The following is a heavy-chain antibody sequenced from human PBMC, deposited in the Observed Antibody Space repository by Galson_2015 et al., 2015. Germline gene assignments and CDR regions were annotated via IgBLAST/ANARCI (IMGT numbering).Heavy chain of an antibody. CDR2: ISGSSGGT. CDR1: GFTFSSYA. CDR3: AKSVATWEPPSSWFDP. D-gene: IGHD1-26*01. V-gene: IGHV3-23*01. J-gene: IGHJ5*02. Sequence: SLRLSCAASGFTFSSYAMSWVRQAPGKGLEWVSGISGSSGGTYYADSVKGRFTISRDNSKNTLYLRMNSLRADDTAVYYCAKSVATWEPPSSWFDPWGQGTLVTVSS.